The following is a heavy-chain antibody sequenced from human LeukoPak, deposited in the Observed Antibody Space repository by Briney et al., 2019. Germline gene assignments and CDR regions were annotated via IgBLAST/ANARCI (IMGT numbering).Heavy chain of an antibody. J-gene: IGHJ4*02. Sequence: GGSLRLSCAASGFTFSSYAMPWVRQAPGKGLEWVAVISYDGSNKYYADSVKGRFTISRDNSKNTLYLQMNSLRAEDTAVYYCARALLRYFDWLPIDYWGQGTLVTVSP. CDR3: ARALLRYFDWLPIDY. V-gene: IGHV3-30-3*01. D-gene: IGHD3-9*01. CDR1: GFTFSSYA. CDR2: ISYDGSNK.